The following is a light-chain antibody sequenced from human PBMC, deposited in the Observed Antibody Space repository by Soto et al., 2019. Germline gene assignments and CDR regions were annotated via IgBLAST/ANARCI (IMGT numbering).Light chain of an antibody. CDR1: QSVSSN. V-gene: IGKV3-15*01. CDR3: QQYNNWPRT. CDR2: GAS. Sequence: EIVMTQSPATLSVSPGERATLSCRASQSVSSNLAWYQQKPGQAPRLLIYGASTRATGIPARFSGSGSGTEFTPTIRSLQSEDFAVYYCQQYNNWPRTLGQGTTVDIK. J-gene: IGKJ1*01.